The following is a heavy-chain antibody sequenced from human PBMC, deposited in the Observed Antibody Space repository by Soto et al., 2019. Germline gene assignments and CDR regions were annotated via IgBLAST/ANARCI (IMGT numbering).Heavy chain of an antibody. J-gene: IGHJ4*02. CDR1: GGSISSSSYY. Sequence: SETLSLTCTVSGGSISSSSYYWSWIRQPPGKGLEWIGYIYYSGSTNYNPSLKSRVTISVDTSKNQFSLKLSSVTAADTAVYYCARLRYGSGSYSPFDYWGQGTLVTVSS. V-gene: IGHV4-61*05. CDR2: IYYSGST. D-gene: IGHD3-10*01. CDR3: ARLRYGSGSYSPFDY.